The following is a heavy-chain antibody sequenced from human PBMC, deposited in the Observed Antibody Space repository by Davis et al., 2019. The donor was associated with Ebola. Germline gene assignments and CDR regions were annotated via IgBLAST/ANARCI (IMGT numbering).Heavy chain of an antibody. CDR1: GGTFSSYA. Sequence: ASVKVSCKASGGTFSSYAISWVRQAPGQGLEWMGWISAYNGNTNYAQKLQGRVTMTTDTSTSTVYMELSSLRSEDTAVYYCAREEIVVVAANRYYYYGMDVWGKGTTVTVSS. V-gene: IGHV1-18*01. CDR2: ISAYNGNT. D-gene: IGHD2-15*01. J-gene: IGHJ6*04. CDR3: AREEIVVVAANRYYYYGMDV.